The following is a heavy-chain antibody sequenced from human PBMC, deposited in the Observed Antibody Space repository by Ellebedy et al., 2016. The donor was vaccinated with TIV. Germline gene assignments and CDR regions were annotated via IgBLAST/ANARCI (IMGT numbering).Heavy chain of an antibody. CDR2: IGGSGGDS. Sequence: GESLKISCAASGFTFSNYAMNWVRQAPGKGLEWVSIIGGSGGDSHYADSVKGRFTISRDTSKNTLWLQMNSLRAEDTAVYYCARGRDDYNYGMDVWGQGTTVTVSS. CDR3: ARGRDDYNYGMDV. CDR1: GFTFSNYA. J-gene: IGHJ6*02. D-gene: IGHD5-24*01. V-gene: IGHV3-23*01.